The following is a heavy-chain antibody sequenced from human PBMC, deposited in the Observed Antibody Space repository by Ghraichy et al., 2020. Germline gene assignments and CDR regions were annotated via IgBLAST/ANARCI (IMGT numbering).Heavy chain of an antibody. V-gene: IGHV3-7*01. CDR1: GFTFSGYW. CDR2: IKQDGSEK. Sequence: GGSLRLSCAASGFTFSGYWMNWVRQVPGKGLEWVANIKQDGSEKYYVDSVKGRFTISRDNAKNSLYLQMNSLRAEDTAVYYCARADFWSGFYGPLFDYWGQGTLVTVSS. J-gene: IGHJ4*02. D-gene: IGHD3-3*01. CDR3: ARADFWSGFYGPLFDY.